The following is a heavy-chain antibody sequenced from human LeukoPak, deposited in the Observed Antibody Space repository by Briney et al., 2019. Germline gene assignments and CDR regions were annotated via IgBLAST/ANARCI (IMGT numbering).Heavy chain of an antibody. Sequence: SVKVSCTASGGTFSSYAISWVRQAPGQGLEWMGGIIPIFGTADYAQKFQGRVTITTDESTSTAYMVLSSLRSEDTAVYYCARAMVRGAPAYMDVWGKGTTVTVSS. V-gene: IGHV1-69*05. CDR3: ARAMVRGAPAYMDV. CDR2: IIPIFGTA. CDR1: GGTFSSYA. D-gene: IGHD3-10*01. J-gene: IGHJ6*03.